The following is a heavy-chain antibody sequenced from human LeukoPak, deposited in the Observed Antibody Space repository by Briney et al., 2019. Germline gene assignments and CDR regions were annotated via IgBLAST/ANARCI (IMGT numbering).Heavy chain of an antibody. J-gene: IGHJ4*02. CDR1: GDAITGSSYY. Sequence: SSETLSLTCTVSGDAITGSSYYWGWIRQPPGKGLEWIGSMYYSGSTYSNPSLKSRVTMSPDTSKNQFSPKLSSVSAADTAVYYCARQYYDRTGYYYFDYWDQGTLVSVSS. CDR3: ARQYYDRTGYYYFDY. V-gene: IGHV4-39*01. D-gene: IGHD3-22*01. CDR2: MYYSGST.